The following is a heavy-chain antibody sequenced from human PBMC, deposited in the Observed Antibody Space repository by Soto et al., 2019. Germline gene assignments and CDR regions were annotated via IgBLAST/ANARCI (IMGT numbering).Heavy chain of an antibody. V-gene: IGHV1-46*01. CDR3: ARDGSIGYCSGGSCPTYYYYMDV. CDR2: INPSGGST. CDR1: GYTFTSYY. Sequence: ASVKVSCKASGYTFTSYYMHWVRQAPGQGLEWMGIINPSGGSTSYAQKFQGRVTMTRDTSTSTVYMELSSLRSEDTVVYYCARDGSIGYCSGGSCPTYYYYMDVWGKGTTVTVSS. D-gene: IGHD2-15*01. J-gene: IGHJ6*03.